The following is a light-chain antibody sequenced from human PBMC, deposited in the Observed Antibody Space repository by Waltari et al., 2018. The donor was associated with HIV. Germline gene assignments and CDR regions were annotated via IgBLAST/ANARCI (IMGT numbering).Light chain of an antibody. J-gene: IGLJ1*01. CDR3: QVWDSSTVV. CDR1: NIGTKN. CDR2: RDN. V-gene: IGLV3-9*01. Sequence: SYELTQPLSVSVALGQTARITCGGNNIGTKNVHWYQQKPGQAPHLCIYRDNNRPSGTPEVFSGSNSGNQANLTISRAKAGEEADYYCQVWDSSTVVFGTGTKVTVL.